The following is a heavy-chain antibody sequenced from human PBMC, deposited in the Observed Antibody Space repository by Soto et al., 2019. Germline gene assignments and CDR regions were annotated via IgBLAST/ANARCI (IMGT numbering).Heavy chain of an antibody. J-gene: IGHJ4*02. CDR2: ISGDGTTT. V-gene: IGHV3-74*01. CDR3: AIQDCTNDVCLEAAVTVGGALEY. Sequence: EVQLVESGGGLVQPGKALRLACAASGFSIRKYWMHWVRQAPGKGPVWVSYISGDGTTTDYAGSVKGRFTISRDNAKNPLFLQMDNLRVEDTVIYFCAIQDCTNDVCLEAAVTVGGALEYWGRGAQVTVSS. D-gene: IGHD2-8*01. CDR1: GFSIRKYW.